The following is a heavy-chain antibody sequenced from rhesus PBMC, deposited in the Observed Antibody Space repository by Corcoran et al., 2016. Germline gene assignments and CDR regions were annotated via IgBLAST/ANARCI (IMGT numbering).Heavy chain of an antibody. Sequence: QVQLQESGPGVVKPSETLSLTCAVSGGSISDSYWWSWIRQPPGKGLEWIGYIYGSRTSTNHNPSLKSRVTSAKDTSKNQFSLKLSSGTAADTAVYYCASHGYYDSGYYRSVDYWGQGVLVTVSS. V-gene: IGHV4S10*01. J-gene: IGHJ4*01. D-gene: IGHD3-28*01. CDR1: GGSISDSYW. CDR2: IYGSRTST. CDR3: ASHGYYDSGYYRSVDY.